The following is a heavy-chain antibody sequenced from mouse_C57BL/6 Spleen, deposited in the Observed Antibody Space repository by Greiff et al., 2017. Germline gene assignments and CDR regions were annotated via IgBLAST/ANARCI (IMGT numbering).Heavy chain of an antibody. V-gene: IGHV1-20*01. J-gene: IGHJ3*01. CDR1: GYSFTGYF. D-gene: IGHD2-4*01. CDR3: ARVEDYDWR. CDR2: INPYNGDT. Sequence: VHVKQSGPELVKPGASVKISCKASGYSFTGYFMNWVMQSHGKSLEWIGRINPYNGDTFYNQKFKGKATLTVDKSSSTAHMELRSLTSEDSAVYYCARVEDYDWRWGKGILVTV.